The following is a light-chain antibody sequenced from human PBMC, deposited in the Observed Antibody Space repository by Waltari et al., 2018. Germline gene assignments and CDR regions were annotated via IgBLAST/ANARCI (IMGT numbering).Light chain of an antibody. CDR1: QSVLYRANNRNY. V-gene: IGKV4-1*01. CDR2: WAS. J-gene: IGKJ3*01. CDR3: QQYYSPFT. Sequence: DIVMTQSPDSLAVSLGERAIINCKSSQSVLYRANNRNYLAWYQQNPGQPPKLLIFWASTRESGVPDRFSGSGSGTDFTLTISSLQAEDVAVYYCQQYYSPFTFGPGTKVDIK.